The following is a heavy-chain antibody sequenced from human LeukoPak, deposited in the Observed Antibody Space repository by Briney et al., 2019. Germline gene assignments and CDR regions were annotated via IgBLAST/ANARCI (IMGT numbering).Heavy chain of an antibody. D-gene: IGHD6-13*01. J-gene: IGHJ4*02. CDR3: ARGRYSSSWYTDY. V-gene: IGHV3-33*01. CDR1: GFTFSSYG. Sequence: GGSLRLSCAASGFTFSSYGMHWVRQAPGKGLEWVAVIWYDGSNKYYADSVKGRFTISRDNSKNTLYLQMNSLRAEDTAVYYCARGRYSSSWYTDYWGQGTLVIVSS. CDR2: IWYDGSNK.